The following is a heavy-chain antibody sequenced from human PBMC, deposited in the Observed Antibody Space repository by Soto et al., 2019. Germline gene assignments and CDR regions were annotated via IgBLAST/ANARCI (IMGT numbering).Heavy chain of an antibody. J-gene: IGHJ6*02. V-gene: IGHV3-21*01. CDR2: ISSSSSYI. D-gene: IGHD3-22*01. CDR3: ARYDSSGYYWPYYYYGMDV. Sequence: GGSLRLSCSSSGFTFSTYSMNWVRQAPGKGLEWVSSISSSSSYIYYADSVKGRFTISRDNAKNSLYLQMNSLRAEDTAVYYCARYDSSGYYWPYYYYGMDVWGQGTTVTVSS. CDR1: GFTFSTYS.